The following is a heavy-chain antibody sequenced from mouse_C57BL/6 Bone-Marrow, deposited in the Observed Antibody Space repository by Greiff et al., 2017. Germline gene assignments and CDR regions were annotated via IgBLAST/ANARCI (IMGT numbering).Heavy chain of an antibody. J-gene: IGHJ4*01. CDR1: GFTFSSYT. V-gene: IGHV5-9*01. CDR2: ISGGGGNT. Sequence: EVKVVESGGGLVKPGGSLKLSCAASGFTFSSYTMSWVRQTPEKRLEWVATISGGGGNTYYPDSVKGRFTISRDNAKNTLYLQMSSLRSEDTALYYCARLSAMDYWGQGTSVTVSS. CDR3: ARLSAMDY.